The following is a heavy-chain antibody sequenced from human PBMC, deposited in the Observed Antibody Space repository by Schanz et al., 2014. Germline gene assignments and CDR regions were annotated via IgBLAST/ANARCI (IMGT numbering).Heavy chain of an antibody. D-gene: IGHD3-9*01. Sequence: QVQLVQSGAEVKKPGATVKVSCKASGYIFINSGISWVRQAPGQGLEWMGWISAYNGNTKYPQKLQGRVTMTTDTSTSTAYMELRSLRSDDTAVYYCAKAEYDILTDSYSRLDPWGQGTPVTVSS. CDR2: ISAYNGNT. V-gene: IGHV1-18*01. CDR1: GYIFINSG. J-gene: IGHJ5*02. CDR3: AKAEYDILTDSYSRLDP.